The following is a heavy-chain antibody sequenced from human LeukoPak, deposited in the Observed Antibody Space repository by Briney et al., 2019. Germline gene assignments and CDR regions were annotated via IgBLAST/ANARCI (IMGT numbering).Heavy chain of an antibody. V-gene: IGHV3-48*01. CDR3: ASVTMTVSGYFDY. CDR2: ISSSSSTI. CDR1: GFTFSSYS. J-gene: IGHJ4*02. D-gene: IGHD3-22*01. Sequence: GGSLRLSCAASGFTFSSYSMSWVRQAPGKGLEWVSYISSSSSTIYYADSVKGRFTISRDNAKNSLYLQMNSLRAEDTAVYYCASVTMTVSGYFDYWGQGTLVTVSS.